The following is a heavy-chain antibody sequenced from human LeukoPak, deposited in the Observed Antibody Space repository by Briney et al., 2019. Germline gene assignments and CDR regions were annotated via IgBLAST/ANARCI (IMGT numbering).Heavy chain of an antibody. V-gene: IGHV4-59*01. J-gene: IGHJ3*02. CDR3: ARASGPSQAFDI. CDR1: GGSISSYY. CDR2: IYYSGST. Sequence: SETLSLTCTVSGGSISSYYWSWIRQPPGKGLEWIGYIYYSGSTNYNPSLKSRVTISVDTSKNQFSLKLSSVTAADTAVYYCARASGPSQAFDIWGQGTMVTVSS.